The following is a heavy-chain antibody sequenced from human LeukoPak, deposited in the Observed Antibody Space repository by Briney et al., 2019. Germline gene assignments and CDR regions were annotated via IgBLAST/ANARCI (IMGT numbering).Heavy chain of an antibody. CDR2: ISSSSSTI. CDR1: GFTFSSYS. CDR3: ARDRSRITIFGVVIEEDY. Sequence: GGSLRLSCAASGFTFSSYSMNWVRQAPGKGLEWVSYISSSSSTIYYADSVKGRFTISRDNAKNSLYLQMNSLRAEDTAVYYCARDRSRITIFGVVIEEDYWGQGTLVTVSS. J-gene: IGHJ4*02. D-gene: IGHD3-3*01. V-gene: IGHV3-48*01.